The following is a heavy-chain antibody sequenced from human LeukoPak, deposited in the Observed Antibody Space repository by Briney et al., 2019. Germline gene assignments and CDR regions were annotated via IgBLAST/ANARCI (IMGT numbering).Heavy chain of an antibody. J-gene: IGHJ5*02. CDR3: AGGGYCSSTSCYVVSSWFDP. V-gene: IGHV4-38-2*01. Sequence: PSETLSLTCAVSGYSISSGYYWGWIRQPPGKGLEWIGSIYYSGSTYYNPSLKSRVTISVDTSKNQFPLKLSSVTAADTAVYYCAGGGYCSSTSCYVVSSWFDPWGQGTLVTVSS. CDR2: IYYSGST. D-gene: IGHD2-2*01. CDR1: GYSISSGYY.